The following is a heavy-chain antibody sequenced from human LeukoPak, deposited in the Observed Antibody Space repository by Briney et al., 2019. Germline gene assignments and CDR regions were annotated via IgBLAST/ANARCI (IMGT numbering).Heavy chain of an antibody. CDR2: IYYSGST. D-gene: IGHD1-26*01. V-gene: IGHV4-39*01. CDR3: ATPYSGGYHGLDI. CDR1: GGSISSSTYY. J-gene: IGHJ3*02. Sequence: PSETLSLTCTVSGGSISSSTYYWGWIRQPPGKGLEWIGSIYYSGSTYYNPSLKSRVTISVDTSKNQFSLKLNSVTATDTAVYYCATPYSGGYHGLDIWGQGTMVTVSS.